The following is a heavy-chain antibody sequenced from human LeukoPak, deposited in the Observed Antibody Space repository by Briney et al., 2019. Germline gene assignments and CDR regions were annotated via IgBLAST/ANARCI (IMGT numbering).Heavy chain of an antibody. CDR2: ICSDNTT. J-gene: IGHJ4*02. Sequence: GGSLRLSCVASGFTVSNNYMSWVRQAPGKGLEWVSLICSDNTTYYADSVKGRFTISRDNSKNTMYLQMNSLRAEDTAVYYCARDRDLGVTASYWGLGTLVTVSS. D-gene: IGHD2-21*02. CDR3: ARDRDLGVTASY. V-gene: IGHV3-53*01. CDR1: GFTVSNNY.